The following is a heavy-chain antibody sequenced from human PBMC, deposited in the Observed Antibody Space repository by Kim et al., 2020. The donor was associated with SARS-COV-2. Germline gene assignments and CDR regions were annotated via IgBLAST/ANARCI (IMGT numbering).Heavy chain of an antibody. CDR2: IGPYNSYT. D-gene: IGHD2-15*01. V-gene: IGHV1-18*04. Sequence: ASVKVSCKASGYTFTNYNITWVRQAPGQGLEWMGWIGPYNSYTNDAQKFQGRVTMTTDTSTSTAYMELRSLRSDDTAVYYCARDSVLATQVDYWGQGTL. J-gene: IGHJ4*02. CDR3: ARDSVLATQVDY. CDR1: GYTFTNYN.